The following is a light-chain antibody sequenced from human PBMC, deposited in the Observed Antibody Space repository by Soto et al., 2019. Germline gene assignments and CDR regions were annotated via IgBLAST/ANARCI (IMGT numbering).Light chain of an antibody. CDR1: SSNIGAGYY. V-gene: IGLV1-40*01. CDR2: ASN. CDR3: QSFDSSLTVWV. J-gene: IGLJ3*02. Sequence: QSVLTQPPSVSGAPGQRVTISCTGSSSNIGAGYYVQWYQQLPGTVPKLLIYASNNRPSGIPDRFSGSKSDTSASLAITGLQAEDEADYYCQSFDSSLTVWVFGGGTKLTVL.